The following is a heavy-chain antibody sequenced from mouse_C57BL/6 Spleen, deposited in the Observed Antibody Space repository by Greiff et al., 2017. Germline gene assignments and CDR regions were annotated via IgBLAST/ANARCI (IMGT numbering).Heavy chain of an antibody. CDR1: GYTFTSYG. J-gene: IGHJ4*01. CDR3: ARAGIYYGNYVDAMDY. V-gene: IGHV1-81*01. Sequence: QVQLQQSGAELARPGASVKLSCKASGYTFTSYGISWVKQRTGQGLEWIGEIYPRSGNTYYNEKFKGKATLTADKYSSTAYMELRSLTSEDSAVYFCARAGIYYGNYVDAMDYWGQGTSVTVSS. D-gene: IGHD2-1*01. CDR2: IYPRSGNT.